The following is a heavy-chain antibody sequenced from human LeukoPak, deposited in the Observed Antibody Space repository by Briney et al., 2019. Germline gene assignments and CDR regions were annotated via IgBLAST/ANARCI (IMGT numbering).Heavy chain of an antibody. D-gene: IGHD3-10*01. J-gene: IGHJ4*02. CDR2: IYTSGST. CDR3: ASGGRLTMVRGEYFDY. V-gene: IGHV4-61*02. CDR1: GGSISSGSYY. Sequence: PSETLSLTCTVSGGSISSGSYYWSWIRQPAGKGLEWIGRIYTSGSTNYNPSLKSRVTISVDTSKNQFSLKLSSVTAADTAVYYCASGGRLTMVRGEYFDYWGQGTLVTVSS.